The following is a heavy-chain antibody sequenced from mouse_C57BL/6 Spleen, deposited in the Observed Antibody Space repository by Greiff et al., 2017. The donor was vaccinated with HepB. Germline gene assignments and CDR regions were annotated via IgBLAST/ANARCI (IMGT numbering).Heavy chain of an antibody. V-gene: IGHV1-54*01. J-gene: IGHJ4*01. CDR1: GYAFTNYL. CDR3: ASNRDNAMDY. CDR2: INPGSGGT. D-gene: IGHD4-1*01. Sequence: QVQLQQSGAELVRPGTSVKVSCKASGYAFTNYLIEWVRQRPGQGLEWIGVINPGSGGTNYNEKFKGKATLTADKSSSNAYMQLSSLTSGGSAVDFCASNRDNAMDYWGQGTSVTVSS.